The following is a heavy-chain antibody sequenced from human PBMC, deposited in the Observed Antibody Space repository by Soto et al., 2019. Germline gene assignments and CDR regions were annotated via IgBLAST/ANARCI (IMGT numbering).Heavy chain of an antibody. J-gene: IGHJ6*02. CDR3: ARGCGDYVRAYYYGMDV. D-gene: IGHD4-17*01. CDR2: IIPIFGTA. V-gene: IGHV1-69*06. Sequence: QVQLVQSGAEVKKPGSSVKVSCKASGCTFSSYAISWVRQTPGQGLEWMGGIIPIFGTANYAQKFQGRVTITADKSTSTAYMELSSLRSEDTAVYYCARGCGDYVRAYYYGMDVWGQGTTVTVSS. CDR1: GCTFSSYA.